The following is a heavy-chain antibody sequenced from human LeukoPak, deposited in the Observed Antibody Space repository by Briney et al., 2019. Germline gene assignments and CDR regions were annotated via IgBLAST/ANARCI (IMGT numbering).Heavy chain of an antibody. V-gene: IGHV3-49*04. CDR1: GFIFADYT. Sequence: PGRSLRLSCTASGFIFADYTMNWVRQAPGKGLEWVSFIRGKDLGAATAYAASVKGRFTILRDDSKNIAYLQMNNLKTEDTAVYYCTRTPRSAGDYYDTWGQGTMVTVSS. CDR3: TRTPRSAGDYYDT. J-gene: IGHJ3*02. D-gene: IGHD3-10*01. CDR2: IRGKDLGAAT.